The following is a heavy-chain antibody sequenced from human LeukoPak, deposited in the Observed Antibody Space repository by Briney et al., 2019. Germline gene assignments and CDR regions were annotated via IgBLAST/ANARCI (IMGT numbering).Heavy chain of an antibody. D-gene: IGHD1-26*01. Sequence: KPSETLSLTCTVSGYSISSGYYWGWIRQPPGKGLEWIGSIYHSGSTYYNPSLKSRVTISVDTSKNQFSLKLSSVTATDTAVYYCARRGSYYYYYYMDVWGKGTTVTVSS. V-gene: IGHV4-38-2*02. CDR1: GYSISSGYY. CDR3: ARRGSYYYYYYMDV. CDR2: IYHSGST. J-gene: IGHJ6*03.